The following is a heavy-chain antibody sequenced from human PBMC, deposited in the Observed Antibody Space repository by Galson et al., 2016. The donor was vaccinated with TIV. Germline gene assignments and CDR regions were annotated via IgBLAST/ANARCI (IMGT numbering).Heavy chain of an antibody. CDR2: IVPIYRSP. CDR1: GGSFINYY. D-gene: IGHD6-13*01. V-gene: IGHV1-69*13. Sequence: SVKVSCKASGGSFINYYINWVRQAPGQGPEWMGGIVPIYRSPKYARRFQGRVTITADESTSTVFVELTSLTSDDTATYYCARPSDSSWYFDLWGRGTQVIVSS. CDR3: ARPSDSSWYFDL. J-gene: IGHJ2*01.